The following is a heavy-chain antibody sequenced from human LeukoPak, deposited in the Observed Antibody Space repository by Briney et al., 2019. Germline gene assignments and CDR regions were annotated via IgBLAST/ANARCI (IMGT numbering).Heavy chain of an antibody. Sequence: ASVKVSCKASGYTFTSYDINWVRQATGQGLEWMGWMNPNSGNTGYAQKFQGRVTITRNTSISTAYMELSSLRSEDTAVYYCASGHGGNPEGDYWGQGTLVTVSS. D-gene: IGHD4-23*01. CDR1: GYTFTSYD. J-gene: IGHJ4*02. CDR2: MNPNSGNT. CDR3: ASGHGGNPEGDY. V-gene: IGHV1-8*03.